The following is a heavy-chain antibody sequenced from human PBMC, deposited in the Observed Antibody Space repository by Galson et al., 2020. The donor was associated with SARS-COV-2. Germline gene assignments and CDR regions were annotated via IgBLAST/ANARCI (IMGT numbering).Heavy chain of an antibody. Sequence: SETLSLTCAVSGGSISGYSWTWIRQPPGKGREWIGEINIGGNTNSSPSLRSRVTVSVDPSKNQFYLKLRSVTAAATALYYCARGHRGVVPSPVLGLGPYYSYFYMDVWGCGTTVTVSS. D-gene: IGHD3-10*01. CDR1: GGSISGYS. CDR2: INIGGNT. CDR3: ARGHRGVVPSPVLGLGPYYSYFYMDV. V-gene: IGHV4-34*01. J-gene: IGHJ6*03.